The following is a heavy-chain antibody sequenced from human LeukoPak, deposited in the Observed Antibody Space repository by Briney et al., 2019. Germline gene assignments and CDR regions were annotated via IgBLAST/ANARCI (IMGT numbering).Heavy chain of an antibody. CDR3: ARQPHMFGAYYFDY. V-gene: IGHV4-59*08. J-gene: IGHJ4*02. CDR2: IFHTGPI. Sequence: PSETLSLSCAVSGGSFRSHYWSWLRQPPGKGLEWLGYIFHTGPITYNPSPTTRATLSPYTSQTQFSLTLGTCPPADPPAYYSARQPHMFGAYYFDYWGQGTLVTVPS. D-gene: IGHD3-3*02. CDR1: GGSFRSHY.